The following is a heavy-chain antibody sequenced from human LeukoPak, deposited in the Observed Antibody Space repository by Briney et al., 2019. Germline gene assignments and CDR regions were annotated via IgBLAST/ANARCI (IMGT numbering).Heavy chain of an antibody. CDR3: ARHPFAYYYYMDV. CDR1: GGSISSGSYY. J-gene: IGHJ6*03. CDR2: IYYSGST. Sequence: PSETLSLTCTVSGGSISSGSYYWSWIRQPAGKGLEWIGSIYYSGSTHYNPPLKSRVAISIDTSRNQFSLKMSSVTAADTAVYYCARHPFAYYYYMDVWGKGTTVTISS. V-gene: IGHV4-39*01. D-gene: IGHD3-3*01.